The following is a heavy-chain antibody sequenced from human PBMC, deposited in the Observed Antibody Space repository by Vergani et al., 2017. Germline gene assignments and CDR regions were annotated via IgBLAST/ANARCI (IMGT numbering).Heavy chain of an antibody. CDR2: ISGPGLST. CDR3: AKVGRSEVAGTFGAFDI. J-gene: IGHJ3*02. V-gene: IGHV3-23*01. Sequence: EVHLLESGGGLVQSGGSLRLSCAASGFTFSNSAVSWVRQAPGRGLAWVSSISGPGLSTYYADSVKGRFSISRDNSKNTVFLQMHSLRAEDTAVYYCAKVGRSEVAGTFGAFDIWGQGTMVTVSS. D-gene: IGHD6-19*01. CDR1: GFTFSNSA.